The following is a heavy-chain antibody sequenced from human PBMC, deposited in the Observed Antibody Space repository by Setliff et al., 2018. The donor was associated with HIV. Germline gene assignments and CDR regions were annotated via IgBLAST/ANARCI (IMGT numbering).Heavy chain of an antibody. CDR3: ARLMHYYDSFWVLWRENYFDS. J-gene: IGHJ4*01. V-gene: IGHV4-61*09. D-gene: IGHD3-22*01. CDR1: GDSISSGSYY. Sequence: PSETLSLTCSVSGDSISSGSYYWSWIRLPAGKGLEWIGQIHTTGSTNYNPSLKSRVTISVDTSKNQFSLNLNSVTAADTAVYYCARLMHYYDSFWVLWRENYFDSWGRGTLVTVSS. CDR2: IHTTGST.